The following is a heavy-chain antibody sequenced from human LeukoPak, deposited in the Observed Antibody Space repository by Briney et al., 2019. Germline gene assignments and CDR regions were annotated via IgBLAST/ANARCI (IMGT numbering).Heavy chain of an antibody. J-gene: IGHJ4*02. Sequence: SETLSLTCAVYGGSFSGYYWSWIRQPPGKGLEWIGEINHSGSTNYNPSLKSRVTISVDTSKNQFPLKLSSVTAADTAVYYCASRVRGAIDYWGQGTLVTVSS. D-gene: IGHD3-10*02. CDR3: ASRVRGAIDY. V-gene: IGHV4-34*01. CDR1: GGSFSGYY. CDR2: INHSGST.